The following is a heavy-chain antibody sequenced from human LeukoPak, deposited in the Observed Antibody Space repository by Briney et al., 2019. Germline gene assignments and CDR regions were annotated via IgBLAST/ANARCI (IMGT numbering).Heavy chain of an antibody. V-gene: IGHV1-69*13. J-gene: IGHJ6*03. CDR3: ARDNDFWSGYYSGAPNHYYYYMDV. Sequence: SVKLSCNASGGTVSSYAISWGRQAPGQGRGWMGGIIPIFSTANYAQKFQGRVTITADESTSTAYMEMSSLRSEETAVSYCARDNDFWSGYYSGAPNHYYYYMDVWGKGTTVTVSS. D-gene: IGHD3-3*01. CDR2: IIPIFSTA. CDR1: GGTVSSYA.